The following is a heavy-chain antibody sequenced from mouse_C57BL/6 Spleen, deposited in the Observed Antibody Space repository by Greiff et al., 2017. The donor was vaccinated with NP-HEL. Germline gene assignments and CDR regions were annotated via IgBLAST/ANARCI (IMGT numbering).Heavy chain of an antibody. CDR1: GYTFTDYY. CDR3: ARGIDSSGHGYGDY. J-gene: IGHJ4*01. V-gene: IGHV1-19*01. D-gene: IGHD3-2*02. Sequence: VQLQQSGPVLVKPGASVKVSCKASGYTFTDYYMNWVKQSHGKSLEWIGVINPYNGGTSYNQKFKGKATLTVDKSSSTAYMELNSLTSEDSAVYYCARGIDSSGHGYGDYWGQGTSVTVSS. CDR2: INPYNGGT.